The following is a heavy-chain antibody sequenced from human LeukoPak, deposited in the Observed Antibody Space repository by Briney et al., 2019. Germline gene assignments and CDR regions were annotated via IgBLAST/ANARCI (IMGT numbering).Heavy chain of an antibody. V-gene: IGHV3-33*01. D-gene: IGHD2-2*01. J-gene: IGHJ4*02. CDR1: GFTFSSYG. Sequence: GGSLRLSCAASGFTFSSYGMHWVRQAPGKGLEWVAVIWYDGSNKYYADSVKGRFTISRDNSKNTLYLQMNSLRAEDTAVYYCARDVYCSSTSCHWGYFDYWGQGTLVTVSS. CDR3: ARDVYCSSTSCHWGYFDY. CDR2: IWYDGSNK.